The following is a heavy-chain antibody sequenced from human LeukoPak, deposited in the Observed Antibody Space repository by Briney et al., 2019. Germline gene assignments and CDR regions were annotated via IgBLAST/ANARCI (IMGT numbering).Heavy chain of an antibody. CDR3: AREPSRYYYGSGSPSNWFDP. CDR1: GYTFTSYG. CDR2: ISAYNGDT. V-gene: IGHV1-18*01. D-gene: IGHD3-10*01. J-gene: IGHJ5*02. Sequence: ASVKVSCKASGYTFTSYGISWMRQAPGQGLEWMGWISAYNGDTNYAQKFQGRVTMTTDTSTTTAYMELRSLRSDDTAVYYCAREPSRYYYGSGSPSNWFDPWGQGTLVTVSS.